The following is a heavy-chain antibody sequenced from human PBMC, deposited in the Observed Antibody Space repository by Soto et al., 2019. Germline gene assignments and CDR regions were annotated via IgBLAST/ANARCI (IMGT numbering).Heavy chain of an antibody. CDR1: GFTFSMYA. Sequence: QVQLVESGGGVVKPGRSLRLSCAASGFTFSMYAMHWVRQAPGKGLEWVAVISYDGSNKYYADSVKGRFTISRDNSKNTLYLHMNSLRVEDTAVYYCARDWSNYVGSYYGMDVWGQGTTVTVSS. J-gene: IGHJ6*02. V-gene: IGHV3-30-3*01. CDR3: ARDWSNYVGSYYGMDV. CDR2: ISYDGSNK. D-gene: IGHD4-4*01.